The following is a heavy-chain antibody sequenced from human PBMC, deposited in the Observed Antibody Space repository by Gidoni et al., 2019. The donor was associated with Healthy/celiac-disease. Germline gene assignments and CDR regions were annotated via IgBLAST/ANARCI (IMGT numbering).Heavy chain of an antibody. D-gene: IGHD3-22*01. J-gene: IGHJ3*02. CDR1: GFTFSSYG. Sequence: QVQLVESGGGVVQPGRSLRLSCAASGFTFSSYGMHWVRQAPGKGLEWVAVIWYDGSNKYYADSVKGRFTISRDNSKNTLYLQMNSLRAEDTAVYYCAREDIDSSGYTRREDAFDIWGQGTMVTVSS. CDR3: AREDIDSSGYTRREDAFDI. CDR2: IWYDGSNK. V-gene: IGHV3-33*01.